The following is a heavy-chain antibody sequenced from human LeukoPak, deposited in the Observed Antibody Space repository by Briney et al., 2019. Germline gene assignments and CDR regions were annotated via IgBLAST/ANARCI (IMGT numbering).Heavy chain of an antibody. CDR2: ISDSGGST. J-gene: IGHJ4*02. CDR3: AKEVERHFDLRY. Sequence: GGSLRLSCAASGFTFSTYAMSWVRQAPAKGLEWVSGISDSGGSTKYADSVKGRFTISRDNSKNTVYLQMNSLRAEDTAVYYCAKEVERHFDLRYWGQGIPVTVSS. D-gene: IGHD2-15*01. V-gene: IGHV3-23*01. CDR1: GFTFSTYA.